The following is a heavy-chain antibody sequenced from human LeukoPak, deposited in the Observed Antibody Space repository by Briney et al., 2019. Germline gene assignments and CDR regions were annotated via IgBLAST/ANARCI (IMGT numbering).Heavy chain of an antibody. CDR3: ARSGDGMDV. CDR1: GFTFSSYG. CDR2: IWTDGSKK. V-gene: IGHV3-33*08. Sequence: GGSLRLPCAASGFTFSSYGMHWVRQAPGKGLEWVAVIWTDGSKKYYADSVKGRFTISRDNSKNTLYLQMNSLRAEDTAVYYCARSGDGMDVWGQGTTVTVSS. J-gene: IGHJ6*02.